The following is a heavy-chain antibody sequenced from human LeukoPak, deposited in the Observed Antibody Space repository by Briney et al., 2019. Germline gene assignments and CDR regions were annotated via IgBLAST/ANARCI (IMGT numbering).Heavy chain of an antibody. D-gene: IGHD2-2*01. CDR2: ISSSSSTI. CDR1: GFTFSSYS. Sequence: GGSLRLSCAASGFTFSSYSMNWVRQAPGKGLEWVSNISSSSSTIYYADSVKGRFTISRDNAKNSLYLQMNSLRAEDTAVYYCARSRYCSSTSCYVQGWFDPWGQGTLVTVSS. V-gene: IGHV3-48*01. CDR3: ARSRYCSSTSCYVQGWFDP. J-gene: IGHJ5*02.